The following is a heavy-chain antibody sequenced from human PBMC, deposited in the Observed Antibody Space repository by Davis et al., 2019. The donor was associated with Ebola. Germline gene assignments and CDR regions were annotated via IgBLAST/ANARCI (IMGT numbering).Heavy chain of an antibody. CDR1: GGSFSGYY. Sequence: SETLSLTCAVYGGSFSGYYWSWIRQPPGKGLEWIGEINHSGSTNYNPSLKSRVTISVDTSKNQFSLKLSSVTAADTAVYYCAGLYCSSTSCSCGMDVWGQGTTVTVSS. CDR3: AGLYCSSTSCSCGMDV. J-gene: IGHJ6*02. V-gene: IGHV4-34*01. D-gene: IGHD2-2*01. CDR2: INHSGST.